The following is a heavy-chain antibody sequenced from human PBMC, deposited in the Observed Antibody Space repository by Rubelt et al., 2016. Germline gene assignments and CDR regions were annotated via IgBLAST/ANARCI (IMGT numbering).Heavy chain of an antibody. Sequence: QVQLQESGPGLVKASETLSLTCSVSGGSITSYYWSWIRQPPGTELEWIAELYHSGSTNYNPSLKSRVPISVDRSKNPCSWKLASGSAADTAVYYCALGDHSGTPIDYWGQGTVVTVSS. CDR2: LYHSGST. J-gene: IGHJ4*02. D-gene: IGHD1-1*01. V-gene: IGHV4-59*12. CDR1: GGSITSYY. CDR3: ALGDHSGTPIDY.